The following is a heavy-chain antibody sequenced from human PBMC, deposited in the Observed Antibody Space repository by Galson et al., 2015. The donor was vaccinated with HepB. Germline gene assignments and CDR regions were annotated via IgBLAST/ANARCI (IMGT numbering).Heavy chain of an antibody. D-gene: IGHD2-2*01. CDR2: IYYSGST. CDR3: AREWLGYCSSTSCPPYYYYYGMDV. V-gene: IGHV4-31*03. Sequence: TLSLTCTVSGGSISSGGYYWSWIRQHPGKGLEWIGYIYYSGSTYYNPSLKSRVTISVDTSKNQFSLKLSSVTAADTAVYYCAREWLGYCSSTSCPPYYYYYGMDVWGQGTTVTVSS. J-gene: IGHJ6*02. CDR1: GGSISSGGYY.